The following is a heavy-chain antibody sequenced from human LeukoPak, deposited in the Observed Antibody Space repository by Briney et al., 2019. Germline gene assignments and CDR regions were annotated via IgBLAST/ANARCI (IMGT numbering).Heavy chain of an antibody. J-gene: IGHJ4*02. D-gene: IGHD6-19*01. CDR3: ARAIFSRGWYLVDY. V-gene: IGHV3-11*04. Sequence: PGGSLRLSCVASGFMFSDYYMGWIRQAPGKGLEWVSYISSTGNTIYYADSVKGRFTISRDNAKNSLYLQMNSLRAEDTAVYYCARAIFSRGWYLVDYWGQGTLVTVSS. CDR1: GFMFSDYY. CDR2: ISSTGNTI.